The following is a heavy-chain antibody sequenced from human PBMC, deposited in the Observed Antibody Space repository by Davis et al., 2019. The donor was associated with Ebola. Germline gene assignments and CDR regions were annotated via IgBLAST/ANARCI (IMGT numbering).Heavy chain of an antibody. V-gene: IGHV3-23*01. Sequence: GSLRLSCAASGFPFSRYAMTWVRQAPGKGLEWVSSIGGSGGITYYADSVRGRFIISRDKSNNTLYLEMNSLRVDDTAVYYCATTQWLREFDNWGQGTLVTVSS. CDR1: GFPFSRYA. D-gene: IGHD6-19*01. CDR2: IGGSGGIT. J-gene: IGHJ4*02. CDR3: ATTQWLREFDN.